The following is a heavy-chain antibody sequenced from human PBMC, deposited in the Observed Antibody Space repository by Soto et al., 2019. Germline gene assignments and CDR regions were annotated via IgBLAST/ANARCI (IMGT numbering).Heavy chain of an antibody. D-gene: IGHD2-2*01. J-gene: IGHJ5*02. V-gene: IGHV3-23*01. Sequence: EEQLLESGGDLVRPGGSLKLSCEGSGFSFEKHAMSWVRQAPGKGLEWVAGLNGNGDHTYYAPSVRGRFTISRDNSKKTVFLQMKRLRADDTGVYYCSRLPTLVDPAALILATWGQGTRVTVSS. CDR1: GFSFEKHA. CDR3: SRLPTLVDPAALILAT. CDR2: LNGNGDHT.